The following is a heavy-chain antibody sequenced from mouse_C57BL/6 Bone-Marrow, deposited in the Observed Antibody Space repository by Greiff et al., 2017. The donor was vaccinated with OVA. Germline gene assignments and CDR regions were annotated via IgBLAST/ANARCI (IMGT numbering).Heavy chain of an antibody. D-gene: IGHD1-1*01. J-gene: IGHJ2*01. CDR2: IDPENGDT. V-gene: IGHV14-4*01. CDR1: GFNIKDDY. CDR3: TTQGGFITTVAGDY. Sequence: EVQLQQSGAELVRPGASFKLSCTASGFNIKDDYMHWVKQRPEQGLEWIGWIDPENGDTEYASKFQGKATITADTSSNTAYLQLSSLTSEDAAVYYCTTQGGFITTVAGDYWGQGTTLTVSS.